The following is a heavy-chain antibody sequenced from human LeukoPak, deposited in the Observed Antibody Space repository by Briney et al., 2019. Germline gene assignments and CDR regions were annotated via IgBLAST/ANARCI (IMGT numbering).Heavy chain of an antibody. D-gene: IGHD3-22*01. J-gene: IGHJ5*02. CDR1: GGSISSYY. CDR2: IYYSGST. V-gene: IGHV4-59*01. CDR3: ARERTMYYYDSSGYLSNWFDP. Sequence: SETLSLTCTVSGGSISSYYWSWIRQPPGKGLEWIGYIYYSGSTNYNPSLKSRVTISVDTSKNQFSLKLSSVTAGDTAVYYCARERTMYYYDSSGYLSNWFDPWGQGTLVTVSS.